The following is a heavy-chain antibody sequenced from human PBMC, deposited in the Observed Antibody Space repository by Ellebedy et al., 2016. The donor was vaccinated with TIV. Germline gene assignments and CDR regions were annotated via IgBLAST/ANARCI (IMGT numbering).Heavy chain of an antibody. CDR2: IFDTGST. CDR3: ARWFGELLYVRWFDP. J-gene: IGHJ5*02. Sequence: SETLSLTCTVSGGSISGSSYYWGWIRQPPGKGLEWIGNIFDTGSTYYNPSLKSRVTISVDTSENQFSLRLSSVTAADTAVYYCARWFGELLYVRWFDPWGQGTLVTVSS. V-gene: IGHV4-39*01. D-gene: IGHD3-10*01. CDR1: GGSISGSSYY.